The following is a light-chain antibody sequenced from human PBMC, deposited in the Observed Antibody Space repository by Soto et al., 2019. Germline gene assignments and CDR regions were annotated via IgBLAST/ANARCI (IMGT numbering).Light chain of an antibody. CDR3: QQYGSSPWT. J-gene: IGKJ1*01. V-gene: IGKV3-20*01. CDR2: GAS. CDR1: QSVSSSY. Sequence: EIVLTQSPGTLSLSPGARATLSCRASQSVSSSYLAWYQQKPGQAPRLLIYGASSRATGIPDRFSGSGSGTDCTLTIRRLEHEDFAVYYCQQYGSSPWTFGQGTKVEI.